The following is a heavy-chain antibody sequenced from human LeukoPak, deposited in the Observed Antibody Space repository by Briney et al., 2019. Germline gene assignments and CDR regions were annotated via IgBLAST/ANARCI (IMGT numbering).Heavy chain of an antibody. D-gene: IGHD6-19*01. Sequence: GGSLRLSCAASGFTFSDYYMSWIRQAPGKGLEWVSYISSSGSTIYYADSVKGRFTISRDNSKNTLYLQMNSLRAEDTAVYYCAKDHPIAVAGPYYYYGMDVWGQGTTVTVSS. J-gene: IGHJ6*02. V-gene: IGHV3-11*01. CDR2: ISSSGSTI. CDR3: AKDHPIAVAGPYYYYGMDV. CDR1: GFTFSDYY.